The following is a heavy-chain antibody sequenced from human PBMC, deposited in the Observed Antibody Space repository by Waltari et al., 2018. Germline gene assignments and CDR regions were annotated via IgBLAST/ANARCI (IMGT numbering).Heavy chain of an antibody. J-gene: IGHJ4*02. Sequence: EVQLVQSGAEGKKPGATVKISCKASGYTFIDYFMHWVQQAPGKGLEWVGRIDPEDGETVYAEKFQGRVTITADTSTDTSYLELSSLRSDETAVYYCAPLPGGSGQTFDYWGQGTLLTVSS. D-gene: IGHD3-10*01. V-gene: IGHV1-69-2*01. CDR3: APLPGGSGQTFDY. CDR2: IDPEDGET. CDR1: GYTFIDYF.